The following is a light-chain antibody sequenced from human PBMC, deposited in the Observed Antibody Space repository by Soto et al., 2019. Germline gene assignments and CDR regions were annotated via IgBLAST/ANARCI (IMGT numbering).Light chain of an antibody. J-gene: IGKJ3*01. CDR1: QSVSSY. Sequence: EIVLTQSPATLSLSPGERATLSCRASQSVSSYLAWYQHKPGQAPRLLIYDASNRATGIPARFGGSGSGTDFTLTISSLEPEDFAVYYCQQFGSSPGFTFGPGTKVDIK. V-gene: IGKV3-11*01. CDR2: DAS. CDR3: QQFGSSPGFT.